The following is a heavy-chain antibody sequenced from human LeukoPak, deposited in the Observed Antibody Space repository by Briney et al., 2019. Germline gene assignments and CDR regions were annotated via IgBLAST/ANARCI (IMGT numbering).Heavy chain of an antibody. CDR3: ARRSGYDGSFDY. J-gene: IGHJ4*02. V-gene: IGHV3-48*03. CDR1: GFTFSSYE. Sequence: PGGSLRLSCAASGFTFSSYEMNWVRQAPGKGLEWVSYISSSGSTIYYADSVKGRFTISRDNAKSSLYLQMNSLRAEDTAVYYCARRSGYDGSFDYWGQGTLVTVSS. D-gene: IGHD5-12*01. CDR2: ISSSGSTI.